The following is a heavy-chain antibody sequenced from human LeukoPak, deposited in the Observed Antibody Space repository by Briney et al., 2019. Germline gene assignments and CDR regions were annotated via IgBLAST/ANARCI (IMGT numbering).Heavy chain of an antibody. J-gene: IGHJ4*02. CDR1: GFTFTSSA. CDR3: AAGGSGSYYGSHFDY. CDR2: IVVGSGNT. Sequence: TSVKVSCKASGFTFTSSAVQWVRQARGQRLEWIGWIVVGSGNTNYAQKFQERVTITRDMSTSTAYMELSSLRSEDTAVYYCAAGGSGSYYGSHFDYWGQGTQVTVSS. D-gene: IGHD3-10*01. V-gene: IGHV1-58*01.